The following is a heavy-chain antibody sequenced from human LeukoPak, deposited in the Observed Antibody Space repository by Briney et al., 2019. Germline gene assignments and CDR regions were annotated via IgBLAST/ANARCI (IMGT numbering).Heavy chain of an antibody. V-gene: IGHV4-39*01. CDR1: GGSISSSSYY. J-gene: IGHJ4*02. D-gene: IGHD2-21*01. CDR2: IYYSGST. CDR3: ARHGYFGRTYYFDY. Sequence: SETLSLTCTVSGGSISSSSYYWGWIRQPPGKGLEWIGSIYYSGSTCYNPSLKSRVTISVDTSKNQFSLKLSSVTAADTAVYYCARHGYFGRTYYFDYWGQGTLVTVSS.